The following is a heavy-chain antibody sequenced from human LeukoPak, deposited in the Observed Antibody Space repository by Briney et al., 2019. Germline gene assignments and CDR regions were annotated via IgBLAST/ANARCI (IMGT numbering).Heavy chain of an antibody. D-gene: IGHD6-13*01. CDR3: ASRNSSSWYWGFDY. CDR1: GGSVSSSSYY. V-gene: IGHV4-39*07. J-gene: IGHJ4*02. Sequence: PSETLSLTCTVSGGSVSSSSYYWGWIRQPPGKGLEWIGSIYYSGSTYYNPSLKSRVTISVDKSKNQFSLKLSSVTAADTAVYYCASRNSSSWYWGFDYWGQGTLVTVSS. CDR2: IYYSGST.